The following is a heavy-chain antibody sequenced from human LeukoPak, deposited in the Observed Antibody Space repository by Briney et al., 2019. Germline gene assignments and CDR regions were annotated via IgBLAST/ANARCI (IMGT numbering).Heavy chain of an antibody. CDR1: GGTFSSYA. CDR3: ARILWFGEFPLYYYYYYMDV. D-gene: IGHD3-10*01. V-gene: IGHV1-69*13. CDR2: IIPIFGTA. J-gene: IGHJ6*03. Sequence: SVKVSCKASGGTFSSYAISWVRQAPGQGLEWMGGIIPIFGTANYAQKFQGRVTITADESTSTAYMELSSLRSEDTAVYYCARILWFGEFPLYYYYYYMDVWGKGTTVTISS.